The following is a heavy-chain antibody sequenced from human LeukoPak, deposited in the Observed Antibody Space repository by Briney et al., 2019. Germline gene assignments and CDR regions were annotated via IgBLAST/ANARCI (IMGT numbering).Heavy chain of an antibody. CDR2: IWYDGSNK. Sequence: GGSLRLSCAASGFTFSSYGMHWVRQAPGKGLEWVAVIWYDGSNKYYADSVKGRFTISRDNSKNTLYLQMNSLRAEDTAVYYCAREGAAAGYYFDYWGQGTLVTVSS. CDR1: GFTFSSYG. CDR3: AREGAAAGYYFDY. J-gene: IGHJ4*02. D-gene: IGHD6-13*01. V-gene: IGHV3-33*01.